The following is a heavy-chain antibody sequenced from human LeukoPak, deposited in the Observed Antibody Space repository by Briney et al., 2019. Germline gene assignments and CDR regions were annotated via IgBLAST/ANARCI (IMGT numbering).Heavy chain of an antibody. J-gene: IGHJ4*02. Sequence: GGSLRLSCAASGFTFSSYAMSWVRLSPGKGLEWVSAISAGGDNTYYADSVKGRFTISRDNSKNTVYLHMNSLRAEDTAVYYCANWLSGSASYFDYWGQGTLVTVSS. D-gene: IGHD3-10*01. CDR2: ISAGGDNT. CDR1: GFTFSSYA. V-gene: IGHV3-23*01. CDR3: ANWLSGSASYFDY.